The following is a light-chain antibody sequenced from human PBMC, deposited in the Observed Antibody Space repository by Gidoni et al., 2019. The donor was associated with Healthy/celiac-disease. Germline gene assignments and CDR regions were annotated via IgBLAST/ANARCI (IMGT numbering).Light chain of an antibody. V-gene: IGKV4-1*01. Sequence: DIVMTQSPDSLAVSLGERATINCKSSQSVLYSSNNKNYLAWYQQKPGQPTKLLIYWASTRESGVPDRFSGSGSGTDFTLTISSLQAEDVAVYYCQQDYSTPPTFGQXTKVEIK. CDR1: QSVLYSSNNKNY. CDR2: WAS. J-gene: IGKJ1*01. CDR3: QQDYSTPPT.